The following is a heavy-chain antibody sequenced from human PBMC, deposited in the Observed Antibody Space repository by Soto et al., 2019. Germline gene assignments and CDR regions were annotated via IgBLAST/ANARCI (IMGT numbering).Heavy chain of an antibody. CDR2: IYYSGST. Sequence: PSETLSLTCTVSGGSISSYYWSWIRQPPGKGLEWIGYIYYSGSTNYNPSLKSRVTISVDTSKNQFSLKLSSVTAADTAVYYCARDMVRLVQHHVRVPSWFDPWGQGTLVTVSS. J-gene: IGHJ5*02. CDR3: ARDMVRLVQHHVRVPSWFDP. V-gene: IGHV4-59*12. D-gene: IGHD3-16*01. CDR1: GGSISSYY.